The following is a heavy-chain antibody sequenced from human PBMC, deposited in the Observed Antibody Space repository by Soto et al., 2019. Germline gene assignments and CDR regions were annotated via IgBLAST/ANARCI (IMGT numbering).Heavy chain of an antibody. J-gene: IGHJ6*02. CDR2: IGTAGDT. D-gene: IGHD6-25*01. CDR3: ARVRGAGIAAGYYYGMDV. V-gene: IGHV3-13*01. CDR1: GFTFSSYD. Sequence: GGSLRLSCAASGFTFSSYDMHWVRQATGKGLEWVSAIGTAGDTYYPGSVKGRFTISRENAKNSLYLQMNSLRAGDTAVYYCARVRGAGIAAGYYYGMDVWGQGTTVTVPS.